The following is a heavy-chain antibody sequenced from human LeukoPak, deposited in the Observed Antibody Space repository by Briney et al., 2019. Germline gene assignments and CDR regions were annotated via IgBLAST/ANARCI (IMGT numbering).Heavy chain of an antibody. CDR2: IGTAGDT. J-gene: IGHJ3*02. CDR1: GFTFSSYD. V-gene: IGHV3-13*01. CDR3: ARGSCGYGDCYRALNI. Sequence: QSGGSLRLSCAASGFTFSSYDMHWVRQATGKGLEWVSAIGTAGDTYYPGSVKGRFTISRENAKNSLYLQMNSLRAEDTAVYYCARGSCGYGDCYRALNIWGQGTIVTVSS. D-gene: IGHD2-21*02.